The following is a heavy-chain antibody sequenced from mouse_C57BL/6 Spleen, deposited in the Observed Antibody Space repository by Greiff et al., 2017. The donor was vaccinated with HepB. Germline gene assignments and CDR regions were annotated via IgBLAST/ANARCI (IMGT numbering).Heavy chain of an antibody. Sequence: EVQLVESGGDLVKPGGSLKLSCAASGFTFSSYGMSWVRQTPDKRLEWVATISSGGSYTYYPDSVKGRFTISRDNAKNTLYLQMSSLKSEDTAMYYCAREGALLRSTLYYFDYWGQGTTLTVSS. V-gene: IGHV5-6*01. J-gene: IGHJ2*01. CDR2: ISSGGSYT. D-gene: IGHD1-1*01. CDR1: GFTFSSYG. CDR3: AREGALLRSTLYYFDY.